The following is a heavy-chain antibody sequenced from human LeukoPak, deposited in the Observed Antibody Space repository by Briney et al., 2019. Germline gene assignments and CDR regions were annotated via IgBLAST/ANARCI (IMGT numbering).Heavy chain of an antibody. CDR2: IKQDGSEK. Sequence: GGSLRLSCAASGFTFSSYWMSWVRQAPGKGREWVANIKQDGSEKYYVDSVKGRFTISRDNAKNSLYLQMNSLRTEDTAVYYCARERYSGSYLFDYWGQGTLVTVSS. CDR1: GFTFSSYW. J-gene: IGHJ4*02. CDR3: ARERYSGSYLFDY. D-gene: IGHD1-26*01. V-gene: IGHV3-7*01.